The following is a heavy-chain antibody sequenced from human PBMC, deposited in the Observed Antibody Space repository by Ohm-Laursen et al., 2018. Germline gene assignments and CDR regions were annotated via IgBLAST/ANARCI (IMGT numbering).Heavy chain of an antibody. CDR1: GGTFSSYA. J-gene: IGHJ3*02. D-gene: IGHD3-22*01. Sequence: GASVKVSCKASGGTFSSYAISWVRQAPGQGLEWMGGIIPIFGTANYAQKFQGRVTITADESTSTAYMELSSLRSEDTAVYYCARDYADDSSGYYSAAFDIWGQGTMVTVSS. CDR3: ARDYADDSSGYYSAAFDI. CDR2: IIPIFGTA. V-gene: IGHV1-69*13.